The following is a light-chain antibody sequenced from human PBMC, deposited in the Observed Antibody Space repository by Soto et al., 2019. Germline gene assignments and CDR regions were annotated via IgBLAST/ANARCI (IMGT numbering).Light chain of an antibody. V-gene: IGKV1-13*02. CDR3: QQANSFPWT. CDR1: QGISSA. J-gene: IGKJ1*01. Sequence: AIQLTQSPSSLSASVGDRGTLTCRASQGISSALAWYQQRPGKPPKLLIYDASSLQSGVPSRFSGSGSGTDCTLTISRLQPEDFETDYGQQANSFPWTFGQGTKVDIK. CDR2: DAS.